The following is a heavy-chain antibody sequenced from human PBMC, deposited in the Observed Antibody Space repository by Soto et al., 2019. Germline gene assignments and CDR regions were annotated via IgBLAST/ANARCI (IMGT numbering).Heavy chain of an antibody. D-gene: IGHD3-16*02. J-gene: IGHJ6*02. Sequence: SETLSLTCAVYGGSFSGYYWSWIRQPPGKGLEWIGEINHSGSTNYNPSLKSRVTISVDTSKNQFSLKLSSVTAADTAVYYCARGGGGYDYVWGSYRYNYYYYYGMDVCGQGTTVTVSS. CDR1: GGSFSGYY. CDR3: ARGGGGYDYVWGSYRYNYYYYYGMDV. CDR2: INHSGST. V-gene: IGHV4-34*01.